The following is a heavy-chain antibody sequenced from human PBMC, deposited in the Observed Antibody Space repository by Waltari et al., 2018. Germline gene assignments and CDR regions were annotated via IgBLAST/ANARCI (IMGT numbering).Heavy chain of an antibody. J-gene: IGHJ4*02. CDR1: GFPFTTYA. CDR3: AKVSLPTMATHVGIDY. V-gene: IGHV3-23*01. CDR2: ISGSGGST. D-gene: IGHD2-8*01. Sequence: EVQLLESGGDLVQPGGSLRLSCEASGFPFTTYAMSWVRQAPGKGLEWVSGISGSGGSTYYADSVKGRFTISRDNSKNTLYLQMDSLSAEDTAVYYCAKVSLPTMATHVGIDYWGQGTLVTVSS.